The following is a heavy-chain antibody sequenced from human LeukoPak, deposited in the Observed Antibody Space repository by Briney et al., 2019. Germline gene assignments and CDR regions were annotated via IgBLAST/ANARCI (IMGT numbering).Heavy chain of an antibody. J-gene: IGHJ3*02. CDR3: ARAYYYDGDAFDI. Sequence: GRSLRLSCAASGFTFSGYAMHWVRQAPGKGLEWVAVISYDGSDKYYADSVKGRFTISRDNSKNTLYLQMNSLRAEDTAVYYCARAYYYDGDAFDIWGQGTMVTVSS. CDR1: GFTFSGYA. CDR2: ISYDGSDK. D-gene: IGHD3-22*01. V-gene: IGHV3-30*04.